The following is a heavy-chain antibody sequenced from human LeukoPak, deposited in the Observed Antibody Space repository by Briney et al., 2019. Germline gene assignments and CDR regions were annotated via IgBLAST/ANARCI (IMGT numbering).Heavy chain of an antibody. Sequence: ASVKVSCKASGYSFTDYFIHWVRQAPGQGPEWMGWINPKSGDTKYAQKLKGRVTMTRDTSITTAYLDLSSPYSDDTAVYYCARDPDNDFWIGQLDFWGQGTLVTVSS. J-gene: IGHJ4*02. CDR3: ARDPDNDFWIGQLDF. CDR1: GYSFTDYF. CDR2: INPKSGDT. D-gene: IGHD3-3*01. V-gene: IGHV1-2*02.